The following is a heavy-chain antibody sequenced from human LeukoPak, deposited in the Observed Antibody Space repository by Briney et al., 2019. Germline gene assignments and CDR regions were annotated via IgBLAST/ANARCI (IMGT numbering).Heavy chain of an antibody. Sequence: PGGSLRLSCAASGFTFSSYWMSWVRQAPGKGLEWVANIKQDGSEKYYVDSVKGRFTISRDNAKNSLYLQMNSLRAEDTAVYYCARDQLRYSSSSGFGYWGQGTLVTVSS. V-gene: IGHV3-7*01. CDR3: ARDQLRYSSSSGFGY. CDR1: GFTFSSYW. CDR2: IKQDGSEK. D-gene: IGHD6-6*01. J-gene: IGHJ4*02.